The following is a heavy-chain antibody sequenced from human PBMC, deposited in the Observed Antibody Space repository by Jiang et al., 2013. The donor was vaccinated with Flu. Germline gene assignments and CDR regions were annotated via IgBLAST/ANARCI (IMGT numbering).Heavy chain of an antibody. V-gene: IGHV5-51*01. CDR2: VYPGVSTA. Sequence: SLKISCKGSGYGFSTFWIGWVRQMPGKGLEWLGIVYPGVSTATYIPSFQGQVTISADKSLSTAYLQWSSLKASDTGIYYCARGKDYGGNPTFDYWGQGTLVTVSS. CDR3: ARGKDYGGNPTFDY. J-gene: IGHJ4*02. CDR1: GYGFSTFW. D-gene: IGHD4-23*01.